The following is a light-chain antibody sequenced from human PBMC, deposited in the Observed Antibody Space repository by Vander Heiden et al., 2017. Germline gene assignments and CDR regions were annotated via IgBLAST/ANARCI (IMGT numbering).Light chain of an antibody. Sequence: QSVLPQPPSASGTPGQRVTISCSGSSSNVGSNTVNWYQQLPGTAPKLLIYSNNQRPSGVPDRVSGSKSGTSASLAISGLQSEDEADYYCAAWDDSLNGWVFGGGTKLTVL. CDR3: AAWDDSLNGWV. V-gene: IGLV1-44*01. CDR2: SNN. CDR1: SSNVGSNT. J-gene: IGLJ3*02.